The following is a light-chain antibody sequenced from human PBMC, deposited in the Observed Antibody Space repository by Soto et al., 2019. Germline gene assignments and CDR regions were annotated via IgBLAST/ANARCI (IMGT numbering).Light chain of an antibody. CDR2: DAS. CDR1: QDIGNY. J-gene: IGKJ4*01. CDR3: QQYEDLLS. Sequence: DIQMTQSPSSLSASVGDRDTITCRARQDIGNYLNWYQQKPGKPPKLLIYDASDLATGVPTRFSGRGSGTAFTFTINNLQPEDFADYYCQQYEDLLSFGGGT. V-gene: IGKV1-33*01.